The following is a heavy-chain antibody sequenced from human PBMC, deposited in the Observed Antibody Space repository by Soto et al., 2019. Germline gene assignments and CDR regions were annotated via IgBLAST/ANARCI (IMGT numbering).Heavy chain of an antibody. Sequence: PSETLSLTCTVDSISTYYWNWIRQPPGKGLEWIGYIYYMGRTNYNSSLKSRVTMSIDTSKNQFSLKLNSVTAADTAVYYCTTEAYDNSGSLAFDIWGPGTLVTVSS. V-gene: IGHV4-59*08. J-gene: IGHJ3*02. CDR1: SISTYY. D-gene: IGHD3-22*01. CDR2: IYYMGRT. CDR3: TTEAYDNSGSLAFDI.